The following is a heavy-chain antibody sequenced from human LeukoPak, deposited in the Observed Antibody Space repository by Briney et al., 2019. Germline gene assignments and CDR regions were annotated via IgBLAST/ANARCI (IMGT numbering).Heavy chain of an antibody. Sequence: GGSLRLSCAASGFTFVSYWMHWVRQAPGKGLVWISRINGYGSSTDFADSVKGRFTISRDNAKNTLYLQMNSLRAEDTAVYYCARDAPGNTALDYWGQGTLVTVSS. CDR3: ARDAPGNTALDY. V-gene: IGHV3-74*01. J-gene: IGHJ4*02. CDR2: INGYGSST. D-gene: IGHD5-18*01. CDR1: GFTFVSYW.